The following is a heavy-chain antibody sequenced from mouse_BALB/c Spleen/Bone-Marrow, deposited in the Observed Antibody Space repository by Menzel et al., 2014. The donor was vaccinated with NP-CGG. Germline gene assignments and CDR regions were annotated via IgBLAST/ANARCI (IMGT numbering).Heavy chain of an antibody. CDR3: TRLHYYGYSAY. D-gene: IGHD1-2*01. V-gene: IGHV4-1*02. CDR2: TNPDSSTI. CDR1: GFDFSSYW. J-gene: IGHJ3*01. Sequence: EVKLMESGGGLVQPGGSLKLSCAASGFDFSSYWMSWVRQAPGKGLEWIGETNPDSSTINYTPSLKDKFIISRVNAKNTLYLQKNKVRSEDTALYYCTRLHYYGYSAYWGQGTLVTVST.